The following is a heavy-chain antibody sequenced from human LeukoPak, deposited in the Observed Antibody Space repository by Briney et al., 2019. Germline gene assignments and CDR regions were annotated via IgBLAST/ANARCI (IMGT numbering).Heavy chain of an antibody. J-gene: IGHJ3*02. CDR2: IYYSGST. CDR3: ARIGNYDYVWGSPNDAFDI. D-gene: IGHD3-16*01. V-gene: IGHV4-59*08. CDR1: GGSISSYY. Sequence: SETLSLTCTVPGGSISSYYWSWIRQPPGKGLEWIGYIYYSGSTNYNPSLKSRVTISVDTSKNQFSLKLSSVTAADTAVYYCARIGNYDYVWGSPNDAFDIWGQGTMVTVSS.